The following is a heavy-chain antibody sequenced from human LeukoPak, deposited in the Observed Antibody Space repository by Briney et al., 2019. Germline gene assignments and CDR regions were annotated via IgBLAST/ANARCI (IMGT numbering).Heavy chain of an antibody. CDR2: INPNSGGT. CDR3: ARAASDIVVVPAAA. CDR1: GYTFTGYY. D-gene: IGHD2-2*01. J-gene: IGHJ5*02. V-gene: IGHV1-2*02. Sequence: ASVTLSRKSSGYTFTGYYMHWVRQPPGQGIERMGWINPNSGGTNYAQTFQGRGTMTRDTSISTAYMELSRLGSDDTAVYYCARAASDIVVVPAAAWGQGTLVTVSS.